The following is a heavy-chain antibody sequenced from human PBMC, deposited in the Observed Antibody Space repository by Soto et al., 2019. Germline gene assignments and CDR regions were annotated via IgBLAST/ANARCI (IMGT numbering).Heavy chain of an antibody. CDR1: GVSISSYY. D-gene: IGHD6-19*01. Sequence: PSETLSLTCTVSGVSISSYYWSWIRQPPGKGLEWIGYIYYSGSTNYNPSLKSRVTISVDTSKNQFSLKLTSVTAADTAVFFCARVRSDGSGWLGAFHAFDIWGQGTLVTVSS. CDR3: ARVRSDGSGWLGAFHAFDI. J-gene: IGHJ3*02. CDR2: IYYSGST. V-gene: IGHV4-59*01.